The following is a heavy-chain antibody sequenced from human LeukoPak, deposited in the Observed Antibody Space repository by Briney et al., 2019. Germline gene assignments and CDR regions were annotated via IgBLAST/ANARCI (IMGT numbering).Heavy chain of an antibody. CDR3: ARGASPKDAVFFDY. CDR1: GVSITSGGYY. J-gene: IGHJ4*02. V-gene: IGHV4-61*02. D-gene: IGHD3-16*01. CDR2: VHSSGDI. Sequence: PAQTLSLTCSVSGVSITSGGYYWGWIRQSAGKGLEWIGRVHSSGDIYHNAAFRSRAAVSGDASKNQFSLQLASVTAADTAVYYCARGASPKDAVFFDYWGQGALITVSS.